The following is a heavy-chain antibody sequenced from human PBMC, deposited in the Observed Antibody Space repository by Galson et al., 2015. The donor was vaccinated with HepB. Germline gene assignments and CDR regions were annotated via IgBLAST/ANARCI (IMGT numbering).Heavy chain of an antibody. CDR2: ISYDGSNK. Sequence: LRLSCAASGFTFSSYAMHWVRQAPGKGLEWVAVISYDGSNKYYADSVKGRFTISRDNSKNTLYLQMNSLRAEDTAVYYCAIISDYWGQGTLVTVSS. J-gene: IGHJ4*02. CDR1: GFTFSSYA. V-gene: IGHV3-30-3*01. D-gene: IGHD2-21*01. CDR3: AIISDY.